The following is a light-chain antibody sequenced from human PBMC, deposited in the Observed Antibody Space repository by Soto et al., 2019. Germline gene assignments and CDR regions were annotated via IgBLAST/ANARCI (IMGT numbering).Light chain of an antibody. CDR2: AAS. Sequence: DIQMTQSPSSLSASVGDRVTITCRASQSISGYLTWYQQKPGKAPKLLIYAASRLESGVPSRFSGSGSGTDFTLTISSLQPEDFATYYCQQSYSTPRTFGQGTKVDIK. V-gene: IGKV1-39*01. J-gene: IGKJ1*01. CDR3: QQSYSTPRT. CDR1: QSISGY.